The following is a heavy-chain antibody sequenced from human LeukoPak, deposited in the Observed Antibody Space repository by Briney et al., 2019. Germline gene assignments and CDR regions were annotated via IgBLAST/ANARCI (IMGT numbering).Heavy chain of an antibody. V-gene: IGHV1-18*01. Sequence: ASVKVSCEASGYTFTSYGISWVRQAPGQGLEWMGWISAYNGNTNYAQKLQGRVTMTTDTSTSTAYMELRSLRSDDTAVYYCARGYRLSAYSSSWYSALKNTVKYGTRALGFDYWGQGTLVTVSS. J-gene: IGHJ4*02. CDR3: ARGYRLSAYSSSWYSALKNTVKYGTRALGFDY. CDR2: ISAYNGNT. CDR1: GYTFTSYG. D-gene: IGHD6-13*01.